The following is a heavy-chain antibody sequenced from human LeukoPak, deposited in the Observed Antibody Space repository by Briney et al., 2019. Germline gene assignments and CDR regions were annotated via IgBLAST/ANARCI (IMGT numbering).Heavy chain of an antibody. J-gene: IGHJ4*02. Sequence: SETLSLTCAVSGVSFNDYYWSWVRQTPGKGLEWIGEINHSGYTNDIPSLKSRVTLSIDTSRKQFSLNVRSVTVADTGIYYCTRMTTGHDYWGQGTLVTVSS. D-gene: IGHD4-17*01. CDR3: TRMTTGHDY. CDR2: INHSGYT. CDR1: GVSFNDYY. V-gene: IGHV4-34*01.